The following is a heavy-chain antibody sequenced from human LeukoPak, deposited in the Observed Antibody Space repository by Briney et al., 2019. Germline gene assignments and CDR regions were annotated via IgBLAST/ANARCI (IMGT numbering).Heavy chain of an antibody. Sequence: SETLSLTCTVSGGSISSYYWSWIRQPAGKGLEWIGRIYTSGSTNYNPSLKSRVTMSVDTSKNQFSLKLSSVTAADTAVYYCARPRYYYGSGRIFDYWGQGTLVTVSS. D-gene: IGHD3-10*01. CDR3: ARPRYYYGSGRIFDY. J-gene: IGHJ4*02. CDR2: IYTSGST. CDR1: GGSISSYY. V-gene: IGHV4-4*07.